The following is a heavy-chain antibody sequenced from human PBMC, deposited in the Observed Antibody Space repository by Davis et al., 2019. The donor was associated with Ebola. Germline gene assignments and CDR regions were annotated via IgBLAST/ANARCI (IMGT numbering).Heavy chain of an antibody. Sequence: GGSLRLSCAASGFTFSSNSMNWVRQAPGKGLEWVSFISSSSNYIYYADSVKGRFTISRDNSKSTLYLQMNSLRTEDTAVYYCVKDGGHPHYYYYSMDVWGQGTTVTVSS. V-gene: IGHV3-21*03. CDR3: VKDGGHPHYYYYSMDV. CDR2: ISSSSNYI. CDR1: GFTFSSNS. J-gene: IGHJ6*02. D-gene: IGHD3-16*01.